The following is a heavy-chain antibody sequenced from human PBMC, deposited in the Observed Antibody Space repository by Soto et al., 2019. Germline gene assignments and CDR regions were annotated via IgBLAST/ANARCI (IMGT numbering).Heavy chain of an antibody. CDR2: IVVGSGNT. J-gene: IGHJ6*02. CDR1: GFTFTSSA. D-gene: IGHD3-10*01. Sequence: SVKGSCKACGFTFTSSAVQWVRQARGQRLEWIGWIVVGSGNTNYAQKFQERVTITRDMSTSTAYMELSSLRSEDTAVYYCAACYVSWSYDYHHYLLDVSAQRTTVPVSS. CDR3: AACYVSWSYDYHHYLLDV. V-gene: IGHV1-58*01.